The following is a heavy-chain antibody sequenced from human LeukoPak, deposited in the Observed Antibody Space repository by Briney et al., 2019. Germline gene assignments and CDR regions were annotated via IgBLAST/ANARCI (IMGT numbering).Heavy chain of an antibody. J-gene: IGHJ4*02. D-gene: IGHD4-17*01. CDR1: GGSISSGSYY. V-gene: IGHV4-39*07. CDR2: INHSGST. Sequence: TSETLSLTCTVSGGSISSGSYYWSWIRQPPGKGLEWIGEINHSGSTNYNPSLKSRVTISVDTSKNQFSLKLSSVTAADTAVYYCARRLTVTTYLFRRYYFDYWGQGTLVTVSS. CDR3: ARRLTVTTYLFRRYYFDY.